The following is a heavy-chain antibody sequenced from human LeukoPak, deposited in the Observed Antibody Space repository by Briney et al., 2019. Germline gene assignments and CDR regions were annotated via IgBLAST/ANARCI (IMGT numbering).Heavy chain of an antibody. D-gene: IGHD2-15*01. Sequence: GGSLRLSCAASGFTFSSYSMNWVRQAPGKGLEWVAVISYDGSNKYYADSVKGRFTISRDNSKNTLYLQMNSLRAEDTAVYYCARDGLGYCSGGSCYFDYWGQGTLVTVSS. J-gene: IGHJ4*02. CDR1: GFTFSSYS. V-gene: IGHV3-30*03. CDR2: ISYDGSNK. CDR3: ARDGLGYCSGGSCYFDY.